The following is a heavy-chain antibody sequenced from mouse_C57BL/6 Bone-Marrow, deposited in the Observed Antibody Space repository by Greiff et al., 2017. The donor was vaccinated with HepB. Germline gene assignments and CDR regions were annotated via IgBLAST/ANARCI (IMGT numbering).Heavy chain of an antibody. V-gene: IGHV1-69*01. CDR1: GYTFTSYW. Sequence: QVQLKQSGAELVMPGASVKLSCKASGYTFTSYWMHWVKQRPGQGLEWIGEIDPSDSYTNYNQKFKGKSTLTVDKSSSTAYMQLSSLTSEDSAVYYCARPSYYRAMDYWGQGTSVTVSS. CDR3: ARPSYYRAMDY. CDR2: IDPSDSYT. J-gene: IGHJ4*01. D-gene: IGHD1-1*01.